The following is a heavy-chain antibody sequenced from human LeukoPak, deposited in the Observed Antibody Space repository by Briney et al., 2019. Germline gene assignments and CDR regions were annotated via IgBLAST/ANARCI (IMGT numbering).Heavy chain of an antibody. D-gene: IGHD3-22*01. V-gene: IGHV4-59*12. Sequence: SETLSLTCTVSGGSISSYYWTWIRQPPGKGLEWIGYIYYSGTTNYNSSLKSRVTISVDTSKNQFSLKLSSVTAADTAVYYCARGPHTGVNYYDSSGYYYWGQGTLVTVSS. CDR3: ARGPHTGVNYYDSSGYYY. J-gene: IGHJ4*02. CDR1: GGSISSYY. CDR2: IYYSGTT.